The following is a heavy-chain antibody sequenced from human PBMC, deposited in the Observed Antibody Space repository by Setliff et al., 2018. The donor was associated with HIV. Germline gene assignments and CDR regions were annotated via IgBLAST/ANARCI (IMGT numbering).Heavy chain of an antibody. CDR2: ISGSGGST. Sequence: GGSLRLSCAASGFTFSSYAMSWVRQAPGKGLEWVSAISGSGGSTYYADSVKGRFTISRDNSKNTLYLQMNSLRAEDTAVYYCAKGLWYSSGWYGSYDAFDIWGQGTMVTVSS. D-gene: IGHD6-19*01. J-gene: IGHJ3*02. CDR3: AKGLWYSSGWYGSYDAFDI. V-gene: IGHV3-23*01. CDR1: GFTFSSYA.